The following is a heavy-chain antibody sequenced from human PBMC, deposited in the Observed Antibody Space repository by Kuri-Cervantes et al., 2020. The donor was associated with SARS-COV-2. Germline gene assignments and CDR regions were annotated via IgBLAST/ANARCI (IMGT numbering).Heavy chain of an antibody. J-gene: IGHJ4*02. V-gene: IGHV4-39*07. Sequence: SETLSLTCTVSGGSISSSSYYWGWIRQPPGKGLEWIGSIYYSGSTNYNPSLKSRITISVDTSKSQFSLNLTSVTAADTAVYFCARRRDPDFWGQGTLVTVSS. CDR1: GGSISSSSYY. CDR2: IYYSGST. CDR3: ARRRDPDF.